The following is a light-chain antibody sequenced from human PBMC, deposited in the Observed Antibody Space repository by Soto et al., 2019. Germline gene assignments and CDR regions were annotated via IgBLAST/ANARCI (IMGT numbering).Light chain of an antibody. Sequence: DIVLTQSPATLSLYPGERATLSCRASQSVSSYLAWYQQKPGQAPRLLIYDASNRATGIPARFSGSGSGTDFTLTISSLEPEDFAVYYCQQRSNWPPTWTFGQGTKV. CDR1: QSVSSY. V-gene: IGKV3-11*01. J-gene: IGKJ1*01. CDR2: DAS. CDR3: QQRSNWPPTWT.